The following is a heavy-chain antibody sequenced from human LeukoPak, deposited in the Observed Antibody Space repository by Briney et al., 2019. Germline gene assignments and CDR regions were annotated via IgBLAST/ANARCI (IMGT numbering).Heavy chain of an antibody. D-gene: IGHD6-13*01. V-gene: IGHV1-46*01. J-gene: IGHJ2*01. CDR3: ARDPPSERSSSWYFDL. Sequence: ASVTVSCTASGYTFTSYYMHWVRQAPGQGLEWMGIINPSGGSTSYAQKFQGRVTMTRDTSTSTVYMELSSLRSEDTAVYYCARDPPSERSSSWYFDLWGRGTLVTVSS. CDR2: INPSGGST. CDR1: GYTFTSYY.